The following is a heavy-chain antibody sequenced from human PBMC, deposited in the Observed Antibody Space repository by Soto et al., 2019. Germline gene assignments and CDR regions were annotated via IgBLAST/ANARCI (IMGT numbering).Heavy chain of an antibody. CDR3: ARDMGRSSSGYPRFLDY. D-gene: IGHD6-19*01. CDR1: GFTFSSYW. V-gene: IGHV3-7*01. CDR2: IKIDGSEK. J-gene: IGHJ4*02. Sequence: GSLRLSCAASGFTFSSYWMSWVRQAPGKGLEWVANIKIDGSEKYYVDSVKGRFTISRDNAKNSLYLQMNSLRAEDTAVYYCARDMGRSSSGYPRFLDYPGQGT.